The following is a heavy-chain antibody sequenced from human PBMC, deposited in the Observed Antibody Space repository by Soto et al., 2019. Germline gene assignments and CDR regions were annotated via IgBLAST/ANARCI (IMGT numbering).Heavy chain of an antibody. V-gene: IGHV3-15*01. J-gene: IGHJ3*02. Sequence: PGGSLRLSCAASGFTFSNAWMSWVRQAPGKGLEWVGRIKSKTDGGTTDYAAPVKGRFTISRDDSKNTLYLQMNSLKTEDTAVYYCTTEGIWFGELLEFPHDAFDIWGQGTMVTVSS. CDR3: TTEGIWFGELLEFPHDAFDI. CDR1: GFTFSNAW. D-gene: IGHD3-10*01. CDR2: IKSKTDGGTT.